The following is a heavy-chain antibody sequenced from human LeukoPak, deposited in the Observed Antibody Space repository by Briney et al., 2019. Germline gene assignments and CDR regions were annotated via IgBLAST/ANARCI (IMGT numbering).Heavy chain of an antibody. J-gene: IGHJ4*02. V-gene: IGHV3-30*03. D-gene: IGHD5-18*01. CDR1: EFTFSSYG. CDR2: ISYDGRSK. Sequence: GGSLRLSCAASEFTFSSYGMHWVRQAPGKGLEWVAVISYDGRSKYYADSVKGRFTISRDNSKSTLNLQMNSLRAEDTAVYYCARERTVMVSREFDYWGQGTLVIVSS. CDR3: ARERTVMVSREFDY.